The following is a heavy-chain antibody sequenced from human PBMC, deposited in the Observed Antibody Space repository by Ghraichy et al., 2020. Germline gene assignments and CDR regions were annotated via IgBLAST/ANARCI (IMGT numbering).Heavy chain of an antibody. Sequence: GESLNISCAASGFTVSSNNMSWVRQAPGKGLEWISVIYSGGSTYYADSVKGRFTISRDNSKNTLYLQMNSLRAEDTAVYYCARGPRGNFDYWGQGTLVTVSS. J-gene: IGHJ4*02. D-gene: IGHD3-10*01. V-gene: IGHV3-53*01. CDR1: GFTVSSNN. CDR2: IYSGGST. CDR3: ARGPRGNFDY.